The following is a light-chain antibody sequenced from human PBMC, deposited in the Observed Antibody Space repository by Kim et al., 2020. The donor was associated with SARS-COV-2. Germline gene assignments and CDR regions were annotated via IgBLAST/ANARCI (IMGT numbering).Light chain of an antibody. J-gene: IGLJ1*01. CDR1: SSNIGSHT. CDR2: TNN. V-gene: IGLV1-44*01. Sequence: GQRVTISCSGSSSNIGSHTVNWYQQLQGTAPKLLIYTNNQRPAGVPDRFSGSKSGTSASLAISGLQSEDEADYYCAAWDDSLNGYVFGTGTKVTVL. CDR3: AAWDDSLNGYV.